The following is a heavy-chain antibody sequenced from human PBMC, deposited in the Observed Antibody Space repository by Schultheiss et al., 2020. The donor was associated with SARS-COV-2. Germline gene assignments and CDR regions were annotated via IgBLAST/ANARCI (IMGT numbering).Heavy chain of an antibody. Sequence: GGSLRLSCAASGFTFSSYAMHWVRQAPGKGLEWVSAISGSGGSTYYADSVKGRFTISRDNSKNTLYLQMNSLRAEDTAVYYCAKTVGATMGGYFDYWGQGTLVTVSS. D-gene: IGHD1-26*01. CDR3: AKTVGATMGGYFDY. J-gene: IGHJ4*02. CDR1: GFTFSSYA. CDR2: ISGSGGST. V-gene: IGHV3-23*01.